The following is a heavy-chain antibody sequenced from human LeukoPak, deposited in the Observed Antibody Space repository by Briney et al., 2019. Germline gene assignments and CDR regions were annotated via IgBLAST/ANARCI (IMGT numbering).Heavy chain of an antibody. Sequence: GSLRLSCAASGFTFSSYSMNWVRQAPGKGLEWVSYITSSSSTIYYADSVKGRFTISRDNARNSLYLQMNSLRAEDTAVYYCARGYDSSGYYPDYWGQGTLVTVSS. CDR2: ITSSSSTI. J-gene: IGHJ4*02. CDR3: ARGYDSSGYYPDY. CDR1: GFTFSSYS. D-gene: IGHD3-22*01. V-gene: IGHV3-48*01.